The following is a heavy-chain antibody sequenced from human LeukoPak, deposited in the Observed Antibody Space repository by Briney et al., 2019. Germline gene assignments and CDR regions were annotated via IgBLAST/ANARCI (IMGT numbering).Heavy chain of an antibody. J-gene: IGHJ3*02. V-gene: IGHV1-69*04. Sequence: SVKVSCKASGGTFSSYAISWVRQAPGQGLEWMGRIIPILGIANYAQKLQGRVTMTTDTSTSTAYMELRSLRSDDTAVYYCARGRDAFDIWGQGTMVTVSS. CDR2: IIPILGIA. CDR1: GGTFSSYA. CDR3: ARGRDAFDI.